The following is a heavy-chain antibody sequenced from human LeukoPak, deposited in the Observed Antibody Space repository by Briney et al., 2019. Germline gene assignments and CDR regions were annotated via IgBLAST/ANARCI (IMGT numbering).Heavy chain of an antibody. CDR2: VHYSAGT. D-gene: IGHD3-16*01. Sequence: SSETLSLACTVSGASIRSYYWSWMRQSPGRGLEWLGYVHYSAGTNYNPSLSSRVTMSIDTSRSQFSLRLSSLTAVDTAVYYCARYLRDSGTYVFDYWGQGTLVTVSS. CDR3: ARYLRDSGTYVFDY. CDR1: GASIRSYY. V-gene: IGHV4-59*01. J-gene: IGHJ4*02.